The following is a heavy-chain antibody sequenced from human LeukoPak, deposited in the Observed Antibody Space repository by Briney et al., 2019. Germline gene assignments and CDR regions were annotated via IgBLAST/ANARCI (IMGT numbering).Heavy chain of an antibody. J-gene: IGHJ4*02. Sequence: GSLSLSCAASGFTFSSYAMSWVRQAPGKGLEWVSAISGSGGSTYYADSVKGRFTISRDNSKNTLYLQMNSLRAEDTAVYYCAKDRQWLYYFDYWGQGTLVTVSS. CDR1: GFTFSSYA. D-gene: IGHD6-19*01. V-gene: IGHV3-23*01. CDR3: AKDRQWLYYFDY. CDR2: ISGSGGST.